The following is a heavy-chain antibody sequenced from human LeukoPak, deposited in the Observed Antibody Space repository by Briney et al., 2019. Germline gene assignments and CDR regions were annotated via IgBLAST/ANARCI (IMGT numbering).Heavy chain of an antibody. CDR3: ARILSSSWYEYFHH. CDR2: IIPIFGTA. D-gene: IGHD6-19*01. Sequence: SVKVSCKASGGTFSNYAISWVRQAPGQGLEWMGAIIPIFGTANYAQKFQGRVTITADESTSTAYMELSSLRSEDTAVYCCARILSSSWYEYFHHWGQGTLVTVSS. J-gene: IGHJ1*01. V-gene: IGHV1-69*13. CDR1: GGTFSNYA.